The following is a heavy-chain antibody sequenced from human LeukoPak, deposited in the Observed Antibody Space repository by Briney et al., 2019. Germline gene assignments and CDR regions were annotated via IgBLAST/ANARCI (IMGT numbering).Heavy chain of an antibody. J-gene: IGHJ6*02. CDR2: ISSSSSTI. V-gene: IGHV3-48*02. CDR1: GFTFSSYS. CDR3: ARRIRDSGWSDGGMDV. D-gene: IGHD6-19*01. Sequence: GGSLRLSCAASGFTFSSYSMNWVRQAPGKGLEWVSYISSSSSTIYYADSVKGRFTISRDNAKNSLYLQMNSLRDEDTAVYYCARRIRDSGWSDGGMDVWGQGTTVTVSS.